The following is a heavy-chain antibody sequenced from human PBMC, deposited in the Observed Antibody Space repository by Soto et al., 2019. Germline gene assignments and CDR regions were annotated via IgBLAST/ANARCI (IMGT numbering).Heavy chain of an antibody. V-gene: IGHV4-34*01. D-gene: IGHD2-21*01. J-gene: IGHJ4*02. CDR2: INHSGST. Sequence: QVQLQQWGAGLLKPSETLSLTCAVYGGSFSGHYWSWIRQPPGKGLEWIGEINHSGSTNYNPSLKSRVTISVDTSKNQFSLKLSSVTAADTAVYYCARGTSYTAYDFDDWGQGTLVTVSS. CDR1: GGSFSGHY. CDR3: ARGTSYTAYDFDD.